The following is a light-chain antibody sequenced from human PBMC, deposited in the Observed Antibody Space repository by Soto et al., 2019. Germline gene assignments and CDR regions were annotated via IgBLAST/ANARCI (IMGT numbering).Light chain of an antibody. Sequence: DIQMTQSPSSLSASVEDRVIITCLASQSISNHLKWYQQKPGKAPGLLIYAASTLQSGVPSRFSASGSGTDFTLTISSLQPEDFATYYCQQDLRPPLTFGPGTKVDI. J-gene: IGKJ3*01. CDR1: QSISNH. V-gene: IGKV1-39*01. CDR2: AAS. CDR3: QQDLRPPLT.